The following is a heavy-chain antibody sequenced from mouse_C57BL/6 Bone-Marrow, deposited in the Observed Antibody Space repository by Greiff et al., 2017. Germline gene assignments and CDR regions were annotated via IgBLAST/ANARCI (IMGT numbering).Heavy chain of an antibody. CDR1: GYSFTGYF. V-gene: IGHV1-20*01. CDR3: ARRGYYPLYYDY. J-gene: IGHJ2*01. D-gene: IGHD2-3*01. CDR2: INPYNGDT. Sequence: EVQGVESGPELVKPGDSVKISCKASGYSFTGYFMNWVMQSHGKSLEWIGRINPYNGDTFYNQKFKGKATLTVDKSSSTAHMELRSLTSEDSAVYYCARRGYYPLYYDYWGQGTTLTVSS.